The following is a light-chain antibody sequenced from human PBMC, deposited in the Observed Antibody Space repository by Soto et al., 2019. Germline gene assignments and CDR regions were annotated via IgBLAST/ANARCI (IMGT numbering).Light chain of an antibody. CDR2: DAS. V-gene: IGKV3-15*01. CDR3: QQFNNWPRT. J-gene: IGKJ1*01. Sequence: EIVLTQSPATLSLSPGERATLSCRASQSVSSELAWYQQKPGQAPRLLIYDASTRATGIPARFSGSGSGTEFTLTISSLQSEDFAVYYCQQFNNWPRTFGQGTKVDIK. CDR1: QSVSSE.